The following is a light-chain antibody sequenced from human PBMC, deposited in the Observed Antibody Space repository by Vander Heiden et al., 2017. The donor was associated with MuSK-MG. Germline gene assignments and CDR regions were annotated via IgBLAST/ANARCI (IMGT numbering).Light chain of an antibody. V-gene: IGKV3-15*01. Sequence: EIVMTQSPATLSVSPGESATLSCRASQSVSSSLAWYQQKTGQAPRLLIYGASTRATSIPARFSGSGSGTEFTLTISSLQSEDFAVYYCQQYNNWPPYTFGQGTKLEIK. CDR3: QQYNNWPPYT. J-gene: IGKJ2*01. CDR1: QSVSSS. CDR2: GAS.